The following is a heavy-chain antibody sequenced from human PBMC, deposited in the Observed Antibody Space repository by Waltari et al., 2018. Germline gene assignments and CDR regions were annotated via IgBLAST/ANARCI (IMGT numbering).Heavy chain of an antibody. D-gene: IGHD2-15*01. CDR3: ARERKQVGSGGSRGDYYYYMDV. CDR1: GFTVISHY. V-gene: IGHV3-53*02. Sequence: EVQLVETGGGLIQPGGSLRLSCAASGFTVISHYMSWVRQAPGKGLAWGSVIYSGGSTYYADSVKGRFTISRDNSKNTLYLQMNSLRAEDTAVYYCARERKQVGSGGSRGDYYYYMDVWGKGTTVTVSS. J-gene: IGHJ6*03. CDR2: IYSGGST.